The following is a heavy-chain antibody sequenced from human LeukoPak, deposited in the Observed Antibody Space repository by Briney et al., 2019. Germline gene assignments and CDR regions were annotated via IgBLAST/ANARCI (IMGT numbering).Heavy chain of an antibody. V-gene: IGHV3-9*01. CDR1: GFTFDDYA. CDR2: ISWNSGSI. Sequence: PGRSLRLYCAASGFTFDDYAMHWVRQAPGKGLEWVSGISWNSGSIGYADSVKGRFTISRDNAKNSLYLQMNSLRAEDTALYYCAKFAAAGVFDYWGQGTLVTVSS. CDR3: AKFAAAGVFDY. J-gene: IGHJ4*02. D-gene: IGHD6-13*01.